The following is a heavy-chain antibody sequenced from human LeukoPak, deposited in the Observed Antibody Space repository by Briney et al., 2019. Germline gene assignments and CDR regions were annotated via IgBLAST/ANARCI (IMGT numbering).Heavy chain of an antibody. Sequence: PSETLSLTCTVSGGSIRSSYYYWGWIRQPPGKGLEWIGEINHSGSTNYNPSLKSRVTISVDTSKNQFSLKLSSVTAADTAVYYCARYTIFGVARYGMDVWGQGTTVTVPS. J-gene: IGHJ6*02. V-gene: IGHV4-39*07. CDR1: GGSIRSSYYY. CDR3: ARYTIFGVARYGMDV. D-gene: IGHD3-3*01. CDR2: INHSGST.